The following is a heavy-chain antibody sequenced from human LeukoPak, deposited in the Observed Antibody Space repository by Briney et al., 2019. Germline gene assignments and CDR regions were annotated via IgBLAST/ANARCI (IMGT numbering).Heavy chain of an antibody. J-gene: IGHJ4*02. CDR3: ARALARDVSSFIDLFDY. CDR1: GYTFTSYG. CDR2: IRAYNSNK. V-gene: IGHV1-18*01. D-gene: IGHD5-24*01. Sequence: ASVKVSCKASGYTFTSYGISWMRQAPGQGLEWMGWIRAYNSNKNYAQKLQGRVTITTGTSTSTAYMELRSLRDDYTAVYYCARALARDVSSFIDLFDYWGQGTLVTVSS.